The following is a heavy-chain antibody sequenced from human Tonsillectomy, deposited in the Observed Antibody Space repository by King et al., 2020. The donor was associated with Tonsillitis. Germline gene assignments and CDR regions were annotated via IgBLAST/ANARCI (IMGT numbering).Heavy chain of an antibody. Sequence: VQLVESGGGVVQPGRSLRVSCAASGFTFSNYGMHWVRQAPGKGLEWVAVIWFDGSNKYYADSVKGRFTISRDNSKNTLYLQMNSLRAEDTAVYYCATGRSRFSPFEYWGQGTLVTVSS. J-gene: IGHJ4*02. CDR3: ATGRSRFSPFEY. V-gene: IGHV3-33*08. CDR2: IWFDGSNK. CDR1: GFTFSNYG. D-gene: IGHD3-3*01.